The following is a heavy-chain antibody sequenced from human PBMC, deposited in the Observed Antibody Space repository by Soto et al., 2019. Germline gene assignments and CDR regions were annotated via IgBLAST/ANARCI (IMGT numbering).Heavy chain of an antibody. V-gene: IGHV3-48*01. J-gene: IGHJ5*02. Sequence: GGSLRLSCAASGFTLSSYAMSWVRQAPGKGLEWVSYISSSSSTTYYADSVKGRFTISRDSAKNSLYLHMNSLRAEDTAVYYCAIVRSGGPYRNRFDPCGQGTLVPVSS. CDR1: GFTLSSYA. CDR2: ISSSSSTT. D-gene: IGHD6-19*01. CDR3: AIVRSGGPYRNRFDP.